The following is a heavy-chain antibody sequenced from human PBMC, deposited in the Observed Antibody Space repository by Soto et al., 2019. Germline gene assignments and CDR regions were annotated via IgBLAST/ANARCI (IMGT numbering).Heavy chain of an antibody. V-gene: IGHV1-69*12. D-gene: IGHD2-15*01. CDR2: IIPIFGTA. J-gene: IGHJ6*02. Sequence: QVQLVQSGAEVKKPGSSVKVSCKASGGTFSSYAISWVRQAPGQGLEWMGGIIPIFGTANYAQKFQGRVTIXGXEXXSTAYMGLSSMRSEDTAVYYCARDQEVGNYHGMDVWGQGTTVTVSS. CDR3: ARDQEVGNYHGMDV. CDR1: GGTFSSYA.